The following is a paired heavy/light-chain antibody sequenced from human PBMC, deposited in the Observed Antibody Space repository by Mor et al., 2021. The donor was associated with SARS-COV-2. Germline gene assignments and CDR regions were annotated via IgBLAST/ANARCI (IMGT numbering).Light chain of an antibody. J-gene: IGKJ1*01. CDR2: WAS. CDR3: QQSSQTPPT. CDR1: QNIFYNSHNKNY. V-gene: IGKV4-1*01. Sequence: DIEMIQSPDSLAVSLGERATINCRSSQNIFYNSHNKNYLSWYQLKPGQPPKLLIYWASTRESGVPDRFSGRGSGTNFSLTISSLQAEDVAVYYCQQSSQTPPTFGQGSKVEIK.
Heavy chain of an antibody. CDR2: IGHDGKT. Sequence: QLQLQQWGAGLVKPSETLSLTCGVFGGSFSGNSWSWIRQAPGKGLEFIGGIGHDGKTNYNPSLRSRVTVLQDTSRNYLSLKLTSATAADTAVYYCARGRVTPRPWNYFCGFDVWGRGTTVTVSS. CDR1: GGSFSGNS. CDR3: ARGRVTPRPWNYFCGFDV. V-gene: IGHV4-34*02. D-gene: IGHD6-6*01. J-gene: IGHJ6*02.